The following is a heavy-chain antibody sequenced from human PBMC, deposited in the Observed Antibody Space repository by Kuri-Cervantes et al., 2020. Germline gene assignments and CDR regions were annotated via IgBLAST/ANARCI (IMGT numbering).Heavy chain of an antibody. CDR2: ISYDGINT. V-gene: IGHV3-30-3*01. CDR3: AKVSYSSSWYKDAFDI. J-gene: IGHJ3*02. CDR1: GFTFSSYA. Sequence: GESLKISCAASGFTFSSYAMHWVRQAPGKGLEWVAVISYDGINTYYADSVKGRFTISRDNSKNTLYLQMNSLRAEDTAVYYCAKVSYSSSWYKDAFDIWGQGTMVTVSS. D-gene: IGHD6-13*01.